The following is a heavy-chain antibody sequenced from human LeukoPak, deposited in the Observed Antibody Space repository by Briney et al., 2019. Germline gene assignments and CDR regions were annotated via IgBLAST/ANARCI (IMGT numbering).Heavy chain of an antibody. V-gene: IGHV3-33*01. Sequence: HSGGSLRLSCAASGFTFSNHGMHWVRQAPGKGLEWVALIWYDGSNKEYAESVKGRFTISRDNSKNTLYLQMNSLRDEDTAVYYCAREVYSSGWSSFDYWGQGTLVTVSS. CDR2: IWYDGSNK. CDR3: AREVYSSGWSSFDY. CDR1: GFTFSNHG. J-gene: IGHJ4*02. D-gene: IGHD6-19*01.